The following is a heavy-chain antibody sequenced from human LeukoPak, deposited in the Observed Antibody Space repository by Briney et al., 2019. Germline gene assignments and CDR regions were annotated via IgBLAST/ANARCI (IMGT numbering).Heavy chain of an antibody. V-gene: IGHV3-11*03. CDR2: ISSSSSYT. CDR3: ARPLSYGDHVGPDY. D-gene: IGHD4-17*01. CDR1: RFTFSDYY. Sequence: PGGSLRLSCAASRFTFSDYYMSWIRQAPGKGLEWVSYISSSSSYTNYADSVKGRFTISRDNAKNSLYLQMNSLRAEDTAVYYCARPLSYGDHVGPDYWGQGTLVTVSS. J-gene: IGHJ4*02.